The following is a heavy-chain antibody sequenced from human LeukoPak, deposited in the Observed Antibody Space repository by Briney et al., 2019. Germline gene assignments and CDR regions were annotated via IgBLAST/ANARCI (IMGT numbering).Heavy chain of an antibody. D-gene: IGHD6-25*01. J-gene: IGHJ4*02. V-gene: IGHV1-18*01. CDR3: ARASQRLGDSDY. Sequence: AAVKDSCKASVYTFPNYGISWMRPAPGQGREWMGWISAYNDDTNFAQKCRGRVTMTTVTSTSTAYMERRSLRSDDTAVYYCARASQRLGDSDYWGQGTLVTVSS. CDR1: VYTFPNYG. CDR2: ISAYNDDT.